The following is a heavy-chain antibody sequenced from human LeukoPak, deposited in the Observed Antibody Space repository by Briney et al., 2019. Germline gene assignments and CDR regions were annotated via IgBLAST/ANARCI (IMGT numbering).Heavy chain of an antibody. CDR2: IYYSGST. J-gene: IGHJ5*02. CDR3: ARVKEGGDFWSGYRLHNWFDP. CDR1: GGSISSYY. V-gene: IGHV4-59*01. D-gene: IGHD3-3*01. Sequence: ASETLSLTCTVSGGSISSYYWSWIRQPPGKGLEWIGYIYYSGSTNYNPSLKSRVTISVDTSKNQFSLKLSSVTAADTAVYYCARVKEGGDFWSGYRLHNWFDPWGQGTLVTVSS.